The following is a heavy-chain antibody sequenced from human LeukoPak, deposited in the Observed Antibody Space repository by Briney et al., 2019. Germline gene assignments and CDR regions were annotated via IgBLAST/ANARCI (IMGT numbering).Heavy chain of an antibody. J-gene: IGHJ4*02. V-gene: IGHV4-4*09. CDR3: AKSYFDYSTYSSYYFNL. CDR2: VYTSGST. D-gene: IGHD4-11*01. CDR1: GGSISGGY. Sequence: SETLSLTCTVAGGSISGGYWSWIRQPPGRGLEWIGYVYTSGSTNYNPTLKSRVPISVDTSETQFALKLSSVPAADTAVYYCAKSYFDYSTYSSYYFNLWGQGALVTVSS.